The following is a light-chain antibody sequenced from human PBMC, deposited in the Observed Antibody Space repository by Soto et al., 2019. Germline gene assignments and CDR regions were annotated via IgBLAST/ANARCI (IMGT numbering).Light chain of an antibody. CDR1: SSDVGGYNY. CDR2: DVT. CDR3: SSYASSSSLV. J-gene: IGLJ1*01. V-gene: IGLV2-14*03. Sequence: QSALTQPVSVSGSPGQSITISCTGTSSDVGGYNYVSWYQQHPDIAPKLVIYDVTNRPSGVSNRFSGSKSGNTASLTISGLQAEDEADYYCSSYASSSSLVFGTGTKVTVL.